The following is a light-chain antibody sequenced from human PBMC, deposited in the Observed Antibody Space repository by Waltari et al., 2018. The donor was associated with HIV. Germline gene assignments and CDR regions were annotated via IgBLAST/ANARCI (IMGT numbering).Light chain of an antibody. J-gene: IGLJ3*02. CDR3: AVWDDSLDGPA. V-gene: IGLV1-44*01. CDR1: GSNIGNNH. CDR2: YNN. Sequence: QSVLTQPPSASGTPGQRVTVSCSGRGSNIGNNHLNWYQQLPGTAPKLLIYYNNQRPSGVPDRFSGSKSGTSASLAISGLQPEDEADYYCAVWDDSLDGPAFGGGTKLTVL.